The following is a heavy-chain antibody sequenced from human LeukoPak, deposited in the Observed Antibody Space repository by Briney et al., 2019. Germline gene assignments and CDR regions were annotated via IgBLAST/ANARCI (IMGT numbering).Heavy chain of an antibody. J-gene: IGHJ4*02. CDR1: GFTVSSNY. Sequence: TGGSLRLSCAVSGFTVSSNYMTWVRQAPGKGLEWVSVIYSGGSTYYADSVKGRFTISRDNSKNTLYLQMNSLRAEDTAVYYCARSLLGYSYVLDYWGQGTLVTVSS. CDR3: ARSLLGYSYVLDY. D-gene: IGHD5-18*01. CDR2: IYSGGST. V-gene: IGHV3-66*01.